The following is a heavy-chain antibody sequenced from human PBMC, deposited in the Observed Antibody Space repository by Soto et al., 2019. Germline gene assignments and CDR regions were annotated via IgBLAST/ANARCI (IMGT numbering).Heavy chain of an antibody. J-gene: IGHJ4*02. CDR3: ARITISPGFYFDY. Sequence: GGSLRLSCAASGFTFSNFWMTWVRQAPGKGLEWVAYIKKDGSEKYYVDSVKGRFTISRDNAKNSVSLQMNSLRAEDTAVYYCARITISPGFYFDYWGQGTPVTVSS. CDR1: GFTFSNFW. D-gene: IGHD3-9*01. CDR2: IKKDGSEK. V-gene: IGHV3-7*02.